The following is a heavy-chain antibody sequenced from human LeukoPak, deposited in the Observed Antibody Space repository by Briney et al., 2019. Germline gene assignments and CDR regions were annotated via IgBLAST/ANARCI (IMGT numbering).Heavy chain of an antibody. CDR1: GGSFSGYY. Sequence: SETLSLTCAVYGGSFSGYYWSWIRQPPGKGLEWIGEINHSGSTNYNPSLKSRVTISVDTSKNQFSLKLSSVTAADTAVYYCARDLNWFDPWGQGTLVTASP. CDR3: ARDLNWFDP. J-gene: IGHJ5*02. CDR2: INHSGST. V-gene: IGHV4-34*01.